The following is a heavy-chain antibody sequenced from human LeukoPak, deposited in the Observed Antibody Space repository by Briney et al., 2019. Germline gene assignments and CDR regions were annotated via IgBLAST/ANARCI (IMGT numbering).Heavy chain of an antibody. CDR2: ISWNSGSI. CDR3: ARVRYRGSYFDY. Sequence: PGRSLRLSCAASGFTFDDYAMHWVRQAPGKGLEWVSGISWNSGSIGYADSVKGRFTISRDNAKNSLYLQMNSLRAEDTAVYYCARVRYRGSYFDYWGQGTLVTVSS. CDR1: GFTFDDYA. J-gene: IGHJ4*02. D-gene: IGHD1-26*01. V-gene: IGHV3-9*01.